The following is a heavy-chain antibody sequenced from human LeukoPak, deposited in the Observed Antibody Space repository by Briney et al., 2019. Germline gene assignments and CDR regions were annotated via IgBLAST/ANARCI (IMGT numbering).Heavy chain of an antibody. Sequence: QSGGSLRISFAAPGFTFSSYRIHWVRQAPGQGLVWVSRINSDGSDTNYADSVKGRFTISRDNAKNTLYLQMDSLGAGDTAVYYCTRGDFYVGAQDYWGQGTLVAVSS. J-gene: IGHJ4*02. CDR3: TRGDFYVGAQDY. V-gene: IGHV3-74*01. CDR1: GFTFSSYR. D-gene: IGHD1-26*01. CDR2: INSDGSDT.